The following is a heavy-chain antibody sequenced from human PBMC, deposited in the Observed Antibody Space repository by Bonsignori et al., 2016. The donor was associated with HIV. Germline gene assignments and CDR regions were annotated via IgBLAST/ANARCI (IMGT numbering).Heavy chain of an antibody. Sequence: EVQLVESGGALVQPGGPVRLSCAASESTFSDSWMNWVSQAPGKGLEWVANIKKDGSEEYYVDSVKGRFTISRDNAKRSLYLQMNGLRGEDTAVYYCASGLGWLIEDWGQGT. V-gene: IGHV3-7*01. D-gene: IGHD2-21*01. CDR1: ESTFSDSW. CDR2: IKKDGSEE. J-gene: IGHJ4*02. CDR3: ASGLGWLIED.